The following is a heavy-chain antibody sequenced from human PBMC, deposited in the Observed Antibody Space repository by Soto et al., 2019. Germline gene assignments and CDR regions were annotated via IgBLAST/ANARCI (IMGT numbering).Heavy chain of an antibody. CDR3: ARDRRLYDSGTYDIANDAPDV. CDR1: GYTFTGYH. D-gene: IGHD3-22*01. J-gene: IGHJ3*01. V-gene: IGHV1-2*02. CDR2: INPNSGGT. Sequence: ASVKVSCKASGYTFTGYHMHWVRQAPGQGLEWMGWINPNSGGTNYAQKFQGRVTMTRDTSISTAYMEVSRLRSDDKAVYYCARDRRLYDSGTYDIANDAPDVWGQGTM.